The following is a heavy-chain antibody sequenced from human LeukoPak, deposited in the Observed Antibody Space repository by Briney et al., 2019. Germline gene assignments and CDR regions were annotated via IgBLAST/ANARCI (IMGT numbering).Heavy chain of an antibody. D-gene: IGHD3-10*01. CDR1: DGSLSSSSYY. V-gene: IGHV4-39*07. Sequence: PSETLSLTCTVSDGSLSSSSYYWGWIRQPPGTGLEWIGSIYYSGSTYYNPSLKSRVTISVDTSKNQFSLKLSSVTAADTAVYYCASSGRGQNWFDPWGQGTLVTVSS. CDR2: IYYSGST. J-gene: IGHJ5*02. CDR3: ASSGRGQNWFDP.